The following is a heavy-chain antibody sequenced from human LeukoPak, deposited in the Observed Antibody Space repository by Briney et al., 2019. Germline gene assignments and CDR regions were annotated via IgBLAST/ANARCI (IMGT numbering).Heavy chain of an antibody. V-gene: IGHV3-23*01. CDR1: GFTFSSYG. J-gene: IGHJ4*02. D-gene: IGHD6-13*01. CDR2: ISGSGGST. CDR3: AKGLAAAGTQMFDY. Sequence: GGSLRLSCAASGFTFSSYGMSWVRQAPGKGLEWVSAISGSGGSTYYADSVKGRFTISRDNSKNTLYLQMNSLRAEDTAVYYCAKGLAAAGTQMFDYWGQGTLVTVSS.